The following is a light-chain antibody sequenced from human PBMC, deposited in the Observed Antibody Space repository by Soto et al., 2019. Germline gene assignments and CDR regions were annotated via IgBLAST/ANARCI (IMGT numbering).Light chain of an antibody. CDR1: SSDVGSYKL. J-gene: IGLJ2*01. V-gene: IGLV2-14*02. CDR3: SSYTIRTTLV. Sequence: QSALTQPASVSGSPGQSITISCTGTSSDVGSYKLVSWYQQHPGKAPKLMIYEVTYRPSGVSNRFSGSKSGNTASLTISGLQAEDEADYYCSSYTIRTTLVFGGGTKLTVL. CDR2: EVT.